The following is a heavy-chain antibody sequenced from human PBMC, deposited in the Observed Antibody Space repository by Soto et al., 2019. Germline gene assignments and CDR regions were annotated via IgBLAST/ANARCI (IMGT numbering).Heavy chain of an antibody. Sequence: ASVKVSCKASGYTFTGYYMHWVRQAPGQGLEWMGWINPNSGGTNYAQKFQGWVTMTRDTSISTAYMELSRLRSDDTAVYYCARATYYYDSSGYPHSDYWGQGTLVTVSS. J-gene: IGHJ4*02. CDR3: ARATYYYDSSGYPHSDY. CDR1: GYTFTGYY. V-gene: IGHV1-2*04. CDR2: INPNSGGT. D-gene: IGHD3-22*01.